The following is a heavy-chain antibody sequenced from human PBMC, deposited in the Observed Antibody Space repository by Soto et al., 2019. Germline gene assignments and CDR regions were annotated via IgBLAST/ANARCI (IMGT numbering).Heavy chain of an antibody. CDR3: TTGYMVGYYYYYGMDV. D-gene: IGHD3-10*01. Sequence: GGSLRLSCAASGFTFSNAWMSWVRQAPGKGLEWVGRIKSKTDGGTTDYAAPVKGRFTISRDDSKNTLYLQMNSLKTEDTAVYYCTTGYMVGYYYYYGMDVWGQGTTVTVSS. V-gene: IGHV3-15*01. CDR2: IKSKTDGGTT. J-gene: IGHJ6*02. CDR1: GFTFSNAW.